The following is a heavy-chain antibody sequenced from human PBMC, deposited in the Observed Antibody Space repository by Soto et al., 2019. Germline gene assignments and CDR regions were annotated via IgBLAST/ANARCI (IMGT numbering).Heavy chain of an antibody. CDR1: GGTFSSYA. V-gene: IGHV1-69*12. CDR3: ARDCVQLRLRSYYYYGMDV. J-gene: IGHJ6*02. D-gene: IGHD5-18*01. CDR2: IIPIFGTA. Sequence: QVQLVQSGAEVKKPGSSVKVSCKASGGTFSSYAISWVRQAPGQGLEWMGGIIPIFGTANYAQKFQGRVTITADESTSTVYMELSSLRSEDTAVYYCARDCVQLRLRSYYYYGMDVWGQGTTVTVSS.